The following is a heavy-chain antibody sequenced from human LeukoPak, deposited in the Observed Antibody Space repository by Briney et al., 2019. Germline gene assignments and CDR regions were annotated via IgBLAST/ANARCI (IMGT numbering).Heavy chain of an antibody. CDR3: ARAVPYDYVWGSYLLDWDY. Sequence: SETLSLTCTVSGGSISSSGYYWSWIRQPPGKGLEWIGEINHSGSTNYNPSLKSRVTISVDTSKNQFSLKLSSVTAADTAVYYCARAVPYDYVWGSYLLDWDYWGQGTLVTVSS. D-gene: IGHD3-16*02. J-gene: IGHJ4*02. CDR1: GGSISSSGYY. V-gene: IGHV4-39*07. CDR2: INHSGST.